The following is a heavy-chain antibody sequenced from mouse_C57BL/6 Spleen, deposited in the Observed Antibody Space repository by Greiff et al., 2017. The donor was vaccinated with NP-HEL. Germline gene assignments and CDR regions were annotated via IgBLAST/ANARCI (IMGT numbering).Heavy chain of an antibody. CDR1: GFTFSSYA. Sequence: EVKLVESGGGLVKPGGSLKLSCAASGFTFSSYAMSWVRQTPEKRLEWVATISDGGSYTYYPDNVKGRFTISRDNAKNNLYLQMSHLKSEDTAMYYCARDPLYDYDGDYYAMDYWGQGTSVTVSS. CDR2: ISDGGSYT. CDR3: ARDPLYDYDGDYYAMDY. D-gene: IGHD2-4*01. V-gene: IGHV5-4*01. J-gene: IGHJ4*01.